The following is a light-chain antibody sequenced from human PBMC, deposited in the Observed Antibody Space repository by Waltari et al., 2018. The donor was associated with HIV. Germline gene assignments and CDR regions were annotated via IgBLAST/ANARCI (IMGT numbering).Light chain of an antibody. CDR2: DTY. CDR1: SSKIGAGYD. J-gene: IGLJ1*01. V-gene: IGLV1-40*01. CDR3: QSYDSSLRNYV. Sequence: QSLLTQPPSMSGAPGQRVTISCTGSSSKIGAGYDAHWYQQLPGTAPKLLMYDTYKRPSGVPDRFSGSKSGPSASLVITGLQPEDEADYYCQSYDSSLRNYVFGTGTKVTFI.